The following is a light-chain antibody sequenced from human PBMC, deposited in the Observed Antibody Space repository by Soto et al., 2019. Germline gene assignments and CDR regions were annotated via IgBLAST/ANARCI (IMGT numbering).Light chain of an antibody. CDR1: QGISSY. J-gene: IGKJ1*01. CDR3: QQYYSFPWT. CDR2: AAS. Sequence: AIRMTQSPSSFSASTGDRVTLTCRASQGISSYLAWYLQKPGKAPKLLIYAASTLQSGVPSRFSGSGSGTDFTLTISCLQSEDFATYYCQQYYSFPWTFGQGTKVDIK. V-gene: IGKV1-8*01.